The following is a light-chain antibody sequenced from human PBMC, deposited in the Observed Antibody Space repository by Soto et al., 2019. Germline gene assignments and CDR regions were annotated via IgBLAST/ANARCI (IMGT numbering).Light chain of an antibody. CDR1: QSVSSN. CDR3: QHYVTSSIT. Sequence: EIVLTQSPGTLSLSPGERATLSCRASQSVSSNLAWYPQKPGQAPRLLIYGASSRATGTPDRISGGGSGTHFTLTISRLEPEDFAVYYCQHYVTSSITFGQGTRLEIK. CDR2: GAS. V-gene: IGKV3-20*01. J-gene: IGKJ5*01.